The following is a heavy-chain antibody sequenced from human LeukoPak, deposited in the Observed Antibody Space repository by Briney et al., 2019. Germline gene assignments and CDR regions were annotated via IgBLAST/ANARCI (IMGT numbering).Heavy chain of an antibody. Sequence: GGSLRLSCAASGFTFSSCGMHWVRQAPGKGLEWVAVIWYDGSNKYYADSVKGRFTISRDNSKNTLYLQMNSLRAEDTAVYYCARDPGYGYVNGGNWFDPWGQGTLVTVSS. CDR1: GFTFSSCG. J-gene: IGHJ5*02. CDR2: IWYDGSNK. D-gene: IGHD2-2*03. V-gene: IGHV3-33*01. CDR3: ARDPGYGYVNGGNWFDP.